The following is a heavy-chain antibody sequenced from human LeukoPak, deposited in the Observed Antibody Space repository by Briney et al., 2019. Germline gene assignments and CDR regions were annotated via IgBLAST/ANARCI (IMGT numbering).Heavy chain of an antibody. CDR1: GYTFSIYN. Sequence: ASVKVSCRASGYTFSIYNMHWVRQAPGQGLEWMGIINPSGGTSYAQKLQGRITMTRDTSTVYMELSSLRSEDTAVYYCAREGVAGTGLDYWGQGTLVTVSS. CDR3: AREGVAGTGLDY. CDR2: INPSGGT. V-gene: IGHV1-46*01. D-gene: IGHD6-13*01. J-gene: IGHJ4*02.